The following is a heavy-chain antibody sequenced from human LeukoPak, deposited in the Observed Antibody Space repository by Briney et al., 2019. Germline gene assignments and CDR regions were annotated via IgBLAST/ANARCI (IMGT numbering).Heavy chain of an antibody. D-gene: IGHD2-8*01. CDR1: GFTFSSCA. Sequence: GGSLRLSCAASGFTFSSCAMSWVRQAPGKGLEWVSAISGSGGSTYYADSVKGRFTISRDNSKNTLYLQMNSLRAEDTAVYYCAKNVRYCTNGVCYTAYFDYWGQGTLVTVSS. CDR3: AKNVRYCTNGVCYTAYFDY. J-gene: IGHJ4*02. V-gene: IGHV3-23*01. CDR2: ISGSGGST.